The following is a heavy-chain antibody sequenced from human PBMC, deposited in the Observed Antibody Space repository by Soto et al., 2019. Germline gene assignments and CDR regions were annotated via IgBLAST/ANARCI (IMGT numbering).Heavy chain of an antibody. Sequence: QVQLRESGPGLVKPSQTLSLTCTVSGGSIRSGGYNWSWIRQLPGKGLEWIGYIFHTGNTYYNPSLKSRVTISVDPAQNQFSLRLSSVTAADTALYYCARDLGKLITPAQWGHVVLVTVSS. CDR3: ARDLGKLITPAQ. D-gene: IGHD7-27*01. CDR2: IFHTGNT. J-gene: IGHJ1*01. V-gene: IGHV4-31*03. CDR1: GGSIRSGGYN.